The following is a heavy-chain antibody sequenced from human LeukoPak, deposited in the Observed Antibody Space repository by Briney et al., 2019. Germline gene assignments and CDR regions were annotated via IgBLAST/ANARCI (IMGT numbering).Heavy chain of an antibody. CDR1: GYTFTGYY. V-gene: IGHV1-2*06. Sequence: ASVKVSCKASGYTFTGYYMHWVRQAPGQGLEWMGRINPNSGGTNYAQKFQGRVTMTRDTSISTAYMELSRLRSDDTAVYYCARVHVWGSYRYKSLKPDYYYYGMDVWGQGTTVTVSS. CDR3: ARVHVWGSYRYKSLKPDYYYYGMDV. J-gene: IGHJ6*02. CDR2: INPNSGGT. D-gene: IGHD3-16*02.